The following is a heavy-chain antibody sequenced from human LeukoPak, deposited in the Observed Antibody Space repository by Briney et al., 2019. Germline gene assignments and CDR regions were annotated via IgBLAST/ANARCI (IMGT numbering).Heavy chain of an antibody. CDR2: ISGSGGST. J-gene: IGHJ6*02. CDR1: GFTFSSYA. CDR3: ARDRTFYGMDV. D-gene: IGHD3-16*01. V-gene: IGHV3-23*01. Sequence: GGSLRLSCAASGFTFSSYAMSWVRQAPGKGLEWVSAISGSGGSTYYADSVEGRFTISRHNSKNTLYLQMNSLRAEDTAVYYCARDRTFYGMDVWGQGTTVTVSS.